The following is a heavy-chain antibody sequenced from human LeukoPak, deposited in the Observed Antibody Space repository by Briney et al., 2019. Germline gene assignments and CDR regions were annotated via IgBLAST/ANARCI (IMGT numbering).Heavy chain of an antibody. J-gene: IGHJ4*02. CDR3: ATVRGEQLVRDYFDY. V-gene: IGHV3-43*02. CDR1: GFTFDDYV. D-gene: IGHD6-6*01. Sequence: GGPLRLSCAASGFTFDDYVMHWVRQPPGKGLEWVSLISGDGDSTYYVDSVKGRFTISRDNSKNSLYLQMNSLRTEDTAVYYCATVRGEQLVRDYFDYWGQGTLVTVSS. CDR2: ISGDGDST.